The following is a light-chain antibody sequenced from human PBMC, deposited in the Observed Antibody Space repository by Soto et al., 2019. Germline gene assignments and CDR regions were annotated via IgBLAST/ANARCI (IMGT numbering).Light chain of an antibody. CDR3: QHYGDSPPEYT. CDR2: GAS. Sequence: EIVLTQSPGTLSLSPGERATLSCRASQSVSSSFLAWYQQRPGQAPRLLIFGASYRDTGIPDRFSCSGSGTEFTLTISRLEPEDFAVYYCQHYGDSPPEYTFGPGTNVDSK. CDR1: QSVSSSF. V-gene: IGKV3-20*01. J-gene: IGKJ3*01.